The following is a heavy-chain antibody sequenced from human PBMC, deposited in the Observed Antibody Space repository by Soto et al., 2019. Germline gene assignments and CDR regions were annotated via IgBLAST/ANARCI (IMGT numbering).Heavy chain of an antibody. CDR3: ASVLTARGYFDY. D-gene: IGHD6-6*01. J-gene: IGHJ4*02. Sequence: RGSLRLSCAASGFTFSDYYMSWIRQAPGKGLEWVSYISSSSSYTNYADSVKGRFTISRDNAKNSLYLQMNSLRAEDTAVYYCASVLTARGYFDYWGQGTLVTVSS. CDR1: GFTFSDYY. CDR2: ISSSSSYT. V-gene: IGHV3-11*06.